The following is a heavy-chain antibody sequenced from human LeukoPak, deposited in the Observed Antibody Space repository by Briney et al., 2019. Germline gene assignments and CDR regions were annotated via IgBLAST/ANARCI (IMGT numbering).Heavy chain of an antibody. CDR2: ISSSSSYI. Sequence: GGSLRLSCAASGFTFSSYSMNWVRQAPGKGLEWVSSISSSSSYIYYADSVKGRFTISRDNAKNSLYLQMNSLRAEDTAVYYCARDQEYYDSSGYYSALHYFDYWGQGTLVTVSS. V-gene: IGHV3-21*01. CDR3: ARDQEYYDSSGYYSALHYFDY. D-gene: IGHD3-22*01. J-gene: IGHJ4*02. CDR1: GFTFSSYS.